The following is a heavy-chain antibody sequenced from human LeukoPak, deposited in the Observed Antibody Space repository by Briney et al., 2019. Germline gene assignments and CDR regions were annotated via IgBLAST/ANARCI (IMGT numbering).Heavy chain of an antibody. Sequence: PGGSLRLSCAASGFTFSSYEMNWVRQAPGKGLEWVSYISSSGSTIYYADSVKGRFTISRDNAKNSLYLQMNSLRAEDTAVYYCARVDIVVVVAATMSGYFFDYWGQGTLVTVSS. V-gene: IGHV3-48*03. CDR1: GFTFSSYE. CDR3: ARVDIVVVVAATMSGYFFDY. J-gene: IGHJ4*02. D-gene: IGHD2-15*01. CDR2: ISSSGSTI.